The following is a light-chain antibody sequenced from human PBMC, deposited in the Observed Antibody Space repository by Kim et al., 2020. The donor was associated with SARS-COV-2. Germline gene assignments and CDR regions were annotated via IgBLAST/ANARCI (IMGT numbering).Light chain of an antibody. CDR2: LEGSGSY. Sequence: SVKLTCTLSSGHSSYIIAWHQQQPGKAPRYLMKLEGSGSYNKGSGVPDRFSGSSSGADRYLTISNLQSEDEADYYCETWDSKRWVFGGGTQLTVL. CDR1: SGHSSYI. CDR3: ETWDSKRWV. V-gene: IGLV4-60*03. J-gene: IGLJ3*02.